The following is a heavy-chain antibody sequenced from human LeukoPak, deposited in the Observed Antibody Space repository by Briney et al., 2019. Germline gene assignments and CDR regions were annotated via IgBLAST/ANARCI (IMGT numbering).Heavy chain of an antibody. D-gene: IGHD2-15*01. V-gene: IGHV1-69*04. J-gene: IGHJ4*02. Sequence: SVKVSCKASGYTFTSYGISWVRQAPGQGLEWMGRIIPILGIANYAQKFQGRVTITADKSTSTAYMELSSLRSEDTAVYYCARDFGSLLPYYFDYWGRGTLVTVSS. CDR1: GYTFTSYG. CDR3: ARDFGSLLPYYFDY. CDR2: IIPILGIA.